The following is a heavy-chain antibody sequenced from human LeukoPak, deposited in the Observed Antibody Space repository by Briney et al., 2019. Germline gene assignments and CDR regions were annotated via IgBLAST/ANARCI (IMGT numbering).Heavy chain of an antibody. V-gene: IGHV3-7*01. Sequence: PGGSLRLSCAASGFIFTNYFMSWVRQAPGKGLEWVASIKHDGSEKCYVDSVRGRFTISRDNTMNSLYLQMSSLRAEDTAVYYCATDRGWRTSGYYLYYFEYWGQGTLVTCSS. CDR3: ATDRGWRTSGYYLYYFEY. CDR1: GFIFTNYF. D-gene: IGHD3-3*01. CDR2: IKHDGSEK. J-gene: IGHJ4*02.